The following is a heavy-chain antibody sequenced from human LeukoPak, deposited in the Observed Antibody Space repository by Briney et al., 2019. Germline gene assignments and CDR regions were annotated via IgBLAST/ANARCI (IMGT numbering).Heavy chain of an antibody. D-gene: IGHD6-13*01. J-gene: IGHJ3*02. Sequence: GGSLRLSCAASGFTFDDYAMHWGRQAPGKGLEWVSGISWNSGSIGYADSVKGRFTISRDNAKNSLYLQMNSLRAEDTALYYCAKGQQQWALSVDAFDIWGQGTMVTVSS. V-gene: IGHV3-9*01. CDR1: GFTFDDYA. CDR3: AKGQQQWALSVDAFDI. CDR2: ISWNSGSI.